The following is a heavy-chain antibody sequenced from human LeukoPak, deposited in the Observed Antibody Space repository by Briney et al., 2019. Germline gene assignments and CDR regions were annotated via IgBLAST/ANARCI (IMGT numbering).Heavy chain of an antibody. Sequence: ASVKVSCKASGYTFTSFYMYWVRQAPGQGLEWMGIINPSGGSTNYAQKFQGRVTMTRDMSTSTVYMELSSLRSEDTAVYYCARWRLWLGIYYYMDVWGKGTTVTVSS. CDR2: INPSGGST. V-gene: IGHV1-46*01. CDR3: ARWRLWLGIYYYMDV. D-gene: IGHD5-18*01. CDR1: GYTFTSFY. J-gene: IGHJ6*03.